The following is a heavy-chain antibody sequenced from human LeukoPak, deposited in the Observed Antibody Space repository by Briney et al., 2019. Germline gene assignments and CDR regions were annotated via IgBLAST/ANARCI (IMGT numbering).Heavy chain of an antibody. J-gene: IGHJ6*02. V-gene: IGHV4-4*09. D-gene: IGHD3-10*01. CDR2: IWIA. CDR3: PITRRHYCGSGKNLSPWPAGLDV. CDR1: GGSFSDYF. Sequence: PSETLSLTCTVSGGSFSDYFWTWIRQPPGKGLAWIGYIWIAKYNPSLQSLVTRSTDTSNRHVSQTLSNVTAADTALYYCPITRRHYCGSGKNLSPWPAGLDVWGPGTTVTVS.